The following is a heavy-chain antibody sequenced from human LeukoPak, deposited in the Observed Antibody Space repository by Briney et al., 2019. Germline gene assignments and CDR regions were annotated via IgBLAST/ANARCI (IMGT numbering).Heavy chain of an antibody. CDR2: IWYDGSNK. CDR3: ARDFRRFQH. CDR1: GFTFSSYG. J-gene: IGHJ1*01. Sequence: WRSLTLSCAASGFTFSSYGMHWVRQAPGKGLEWVAGIWYDGSNKYYADSVKGRFTISRDNSKNTLYLQMNSLRAEDTAVYYCARDFRRFQHWGQGTLVTVSS. V-gene: IGHV3-33*01.